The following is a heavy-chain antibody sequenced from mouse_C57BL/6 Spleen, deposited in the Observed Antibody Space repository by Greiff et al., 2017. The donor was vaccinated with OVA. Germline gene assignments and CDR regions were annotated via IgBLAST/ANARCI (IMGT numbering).Heavy chain of an antibody. CDR1: GYTFTDYE. CDR3: TRPLYGYDGGYAMDY. J-gene: IGHJ4*01. V-gene: IGHV1-15*01. D-gene: IGHD2-2*01. Sequence: VQLQQSGAELVRPGASVTLSGKASGYTFTDYEMHWVKQTPVHGLEWIGAIDPETGGTAYNQKFKGKAILTADKSSSTAYMELRSLTSEDSAVYYCTRPLYGYDGGYAMDYWGQGTSVTVSS. CDR2: IDPETGGT.